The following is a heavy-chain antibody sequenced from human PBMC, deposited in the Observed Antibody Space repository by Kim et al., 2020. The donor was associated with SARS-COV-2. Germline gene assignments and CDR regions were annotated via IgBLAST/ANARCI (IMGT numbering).Heavy chain of an antibody. J-gene: IGHJ3*02. V-gene: IGHV3-74*01. Sequence: GGSLRLSCAASGFTSRDHWNHWVRQAPGKGLVWVSRINGDGSITPYVDSVKDGLTTSRDNAENTIYLQMDSLRAEDSAVYYCARGRSWYAHNGLDIGGQGTMVTASS. CDR3: ARGRSWYAHNGLDI. CDR2: INGDGSIT. D-gene: IGHD2-2*01. CDR1: GFTSRDHW.